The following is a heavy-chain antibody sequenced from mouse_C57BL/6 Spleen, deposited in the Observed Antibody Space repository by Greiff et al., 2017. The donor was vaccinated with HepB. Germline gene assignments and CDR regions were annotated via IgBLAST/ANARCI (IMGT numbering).Heavy chain of an antibody. D-gene: IGHD2-4*01. Sequence: VQLQQSGPELVKPGASVKMSCKASGYTFTDYNMHWVKQSHGKSLEWIGYINPNNGGTSYNQKFKGKATLTVNKSSSTAYMELRSLTSEDSAVYYCARERDYLYYFDYWGQGTTLTVSS. CDR2: INPNNGGT. V-gene: IGHV1-22*01. CDR1: GYTFTDYN. CDR3: ARERDYLYYFDY. J-gene: IGHJ2*01.